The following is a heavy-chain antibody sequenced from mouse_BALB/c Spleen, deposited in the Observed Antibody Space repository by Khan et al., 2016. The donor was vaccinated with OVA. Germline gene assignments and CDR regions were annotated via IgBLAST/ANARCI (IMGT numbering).Heavy chain of an antibody. CDR1: GYTFTDYN. CDR2: IYPGSNNT. J-gene: IGHJ3*01. V-gene: IGHV1-77*01. CDR3: AGEWGAGFPY. Sequence: VQLQQPGAELARPGASVKLSCKASGYTFTDYNINWVKQRTGQGLEWIGEIYPGSNNTYYNEKFKGKATLTDDKSSSTAYMQRRSLTSDDSAVYFCAGEWGAGFPYWGQGTLVTVSA.